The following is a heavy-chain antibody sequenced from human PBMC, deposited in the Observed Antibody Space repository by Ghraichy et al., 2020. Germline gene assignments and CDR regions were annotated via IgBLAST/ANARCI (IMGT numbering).Heavy chain of an antibody. CDR2: ISYDGSNK. CDR3: AKASSGWFDP. V-gene: IGHV3-30*18. CDR1: GFSFSSYG. Sequence: GGSLRLSCAASGFSFSSYGMHWVRQAPGKGLEWVAVISYDGSNKYYADSVKGRLTISRDNSKNTLYLQMNSLRAADTAVYYCAKASSGWFDPWGQGTLVTVSS. J-gene: IGHJ5*02.